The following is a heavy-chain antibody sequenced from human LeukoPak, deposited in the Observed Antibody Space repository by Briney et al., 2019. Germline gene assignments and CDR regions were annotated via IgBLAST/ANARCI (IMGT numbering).Heavy chain of an antibody. J-gene: IGHJ2*01. V-gene: IGHV4-30-4*01. CDR1: GGSISSGDYY. CDR2: IYYSGST. CDR3: ARGLVEVVGGYFDL. D-gene: IGHD2-2*01. Sequence: SQTLSLTCTVSGGSISSGDYYWSWIRQPPGKGLEWIGYIYYSGSTYYNPSLKSRVTISVDTSKNQFSLKLSSVTAVDTAVYYCARGLVEVVGGYFDLWGRGTLVTVSS.